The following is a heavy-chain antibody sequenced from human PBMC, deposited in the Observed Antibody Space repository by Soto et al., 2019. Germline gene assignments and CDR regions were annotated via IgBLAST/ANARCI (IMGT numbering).Heavy chain of an antibody. CDR3: ARDLWGYCGTDCYPLDV. D-gene: IGHD2-21*02. V-gene: IGHV4-59*01. Sequence: QVQLQESGPGLVKPSETLSLTCTVSGGTISRYYWSWIRQPPGKGLEWIGYMYNTGSTVYNPSFTSRCPISVATSKNQFSLKLNSVTAADTAVYYCARDLWGYCGTDCYPLDVWGQGTTVTVSS. J-gene: IGHJ6*02. CDR1: GGTISRYY. CDR2: MYNTGST.